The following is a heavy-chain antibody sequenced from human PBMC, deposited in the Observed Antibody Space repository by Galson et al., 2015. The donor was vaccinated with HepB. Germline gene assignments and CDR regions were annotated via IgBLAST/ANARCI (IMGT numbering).Heavy chain of an antibody. CDR3: ARGISEQWPGPFDP. D-gene: IGHD6-19*01. CDR1: GYTFTSYA. J-gene: IGHJ5*02. V-gene: IGHV7-4-1*02. CDR2: INTNTGNP. Sequence: SVKASCKASGYTFTSYAMNWVRQAPGQGLEWMGWINTNTGNPTYAQGFTGRFVFSLDTSVSTAYLQISSLKAEDTAVYYCARGISEQWPGPFDPWGQGTLVTVSS.